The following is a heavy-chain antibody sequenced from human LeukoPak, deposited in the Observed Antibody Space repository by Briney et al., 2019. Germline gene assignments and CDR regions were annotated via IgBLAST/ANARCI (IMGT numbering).Heavy chain of an antibody. CDR2: ISSSGSTI. D-gene: IGHD4-17*01. Sequence: GGSLRLSCAASGFTFSDYYMSWIRQAPGKGLEWVSYISSSGSTIYYADSVKGRFTISRDNAKNSLYLQMNSLRAEDTAVYYCAGSDDYGDYSAFDIWGQGTMVTVSS. CDR3: AGSDDYGDYSAFDI. J-gene: IGHJ3*02. V-gene: IGHV3-11*01. CDR1: GFTFSDYY.